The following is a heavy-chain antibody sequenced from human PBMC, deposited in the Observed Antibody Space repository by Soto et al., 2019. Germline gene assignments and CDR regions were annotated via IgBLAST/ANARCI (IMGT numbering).Heavy chain of an antibody. CDR3: ARDREDGDAVHDAFDI. CDR1: GYTFTSYG. V-gene: IGHV1-18*04. Sequence: ASVKVSCKASGYTFTSYGISWVRQAPGQGLEWMGWISAYNGNTNYAQKLQGRVTMTTDTSTSTAYMELRSLRSDDTAVYYCARDREDGDAVHDAFDIWGQGTMVTVSS. CDR2: ISAYNGNT. J-gene: IGHJ3*02. D-gene: IGHD4-17*01.